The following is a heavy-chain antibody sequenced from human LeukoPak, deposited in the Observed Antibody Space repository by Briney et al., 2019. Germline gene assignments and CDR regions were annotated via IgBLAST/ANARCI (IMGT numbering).Heavy chain of an antibody. Sequence: ASVKVSCKASGYTFTRYFIHWVRQAPGQGLEWMGWINPNSGGTNYAQKFQGRVTMTRDTSISTAYMELSRLRSDDTAVYYCARNHYGTGYFDYWGQGTLVTVSS. J-gene: IGHJ4*02. CDR3: ARNHYGTGYFDY. D-gene: IGHD3-16*01. V-gene: IGHV1-2*02. CDR1: GYTFTRYF. CDR2: INPNSGGT.